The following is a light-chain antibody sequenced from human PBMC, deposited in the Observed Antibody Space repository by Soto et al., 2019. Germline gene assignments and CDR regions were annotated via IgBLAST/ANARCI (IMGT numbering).Light chain of an antibody. Sequence: SVLTQPASVSGSPGQSITISCTGTSSDVGGYNYVSWYQQHPGKAPKLMIYEVSNRPSGVSNRFSGSKSGNTASLTISGLQAEDEADYYCSSDTSSSLYVFGTGTKVTVL. CDR2: EVS. V-gene: IGLV2-14*01. J-gene: IGLJ1*01. CDR3: SSDTSSSLYV. CDR1: SSDVGGYNY.